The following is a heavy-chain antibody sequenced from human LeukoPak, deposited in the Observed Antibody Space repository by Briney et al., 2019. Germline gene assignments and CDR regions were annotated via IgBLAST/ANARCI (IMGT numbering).Heavy chain of an antibody. CDR2: INHSGST. CDR1: GGSFSGYY. CDR3: ARDRGYYYDSSGRKRTDY. D-gene: IGHD3-22*01. Sequence: SETLSLTCAVYGGSFSGYYWSWIRQPPGKGLEWIGEINHSGSTNYNPSLKSRVTISVDTSKNQFSLKLSFVTAADTAVYYCARDRGYYYDSSGRKRTDYWGQGTLVTVSS. V-gene: IGHV4-34*01. J-gene: IGHJ4*02.